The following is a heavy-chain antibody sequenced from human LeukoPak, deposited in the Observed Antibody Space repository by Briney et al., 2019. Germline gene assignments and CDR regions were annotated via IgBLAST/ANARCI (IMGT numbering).Heavy chain of an antibody. J-gene: IGHJ3*02. D-gene: IGHD6-13*01. V-gene: IGHV3-30-3*01. CDR3: ARAYSSSWYSSADAFDI. CDR1: GFTFSSYA. Sequence: GRSLRLSCAASGFTFSSYAMHWVRQAPGKGLEWVAVISYDGSNKYYADSVKGRFTISRDNSKNTLYLQMNSLRAEDTAVYYCARAYSSSWYSSADAFDIWGQGTMVTVSS. CDR2: ISYDGSNK.